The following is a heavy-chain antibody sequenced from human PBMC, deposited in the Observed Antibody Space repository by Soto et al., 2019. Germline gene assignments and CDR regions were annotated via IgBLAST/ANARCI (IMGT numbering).Heavy chain of an antibody. CDR3: ARYTTALDYYYGMDV. Sequence: ASVKVSCKASGYTFTSYGISWVRHAPGQGLEWMGWISAYNGNTNYAQKLQGRVTMTTDTSTSTAYMELRSLRSDDTAVYYCARYTTALDYYYGMDVWGQGTTVTVSS. J-gene: IGHJ6*02. CDR1: GYTFTSYG. D-gene: IGHD5-18*01. V-gene: IGHV1-18*01. CDR2: ISAYNGNT.